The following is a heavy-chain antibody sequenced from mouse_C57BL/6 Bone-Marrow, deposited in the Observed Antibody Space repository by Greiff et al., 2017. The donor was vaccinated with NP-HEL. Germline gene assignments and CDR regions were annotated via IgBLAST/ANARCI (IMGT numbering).Heavy chain of an antibody. Sequence: QVQLLQSGAELVKPGASLTLSCKASGYTFTSYWMYWVKQRPGQGLEWIGMIHPNSGSTNYNEQFKSQVTLTVDKSTSTAYMQLSSLASEDSAVYYSARFYWYFDGWGTGTTVTVSS. J-gene: IGHJ1*03. CDR1: GYTFTSYW. CDR2: IHPNSGST. CDR3: ARFYWYFDG. V-gene: IGHV1-64*01.